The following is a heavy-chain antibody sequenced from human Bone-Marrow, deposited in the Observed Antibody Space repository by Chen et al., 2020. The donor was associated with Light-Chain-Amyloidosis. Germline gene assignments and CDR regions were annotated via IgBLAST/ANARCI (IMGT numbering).Heavy chain of an antibody. Sequence: EVQLVESGGGLVKPGGSLRLSCAASGFTFSNYDMNWVRQVPGKGLEWISAVTNSSSNIYYADSVRGRFTISRDNAKNSLYLQMNRLRAEDTAMYYCASSAPDPSSWGQGTLVTVSS. V-gene: IGHV3-21*01. CDR2: VTNSSSNI. J-gene: IGHJ5*02. CDR1: GFTFSNYD. CDR3: ASSAPDPSS.